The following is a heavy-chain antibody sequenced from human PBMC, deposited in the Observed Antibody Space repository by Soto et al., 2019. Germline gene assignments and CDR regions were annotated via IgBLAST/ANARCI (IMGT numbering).Heavy chain of an antibody. Sequence: QVQLVQSGAEVKKPGASVRVSCKTSGYTFTRYSISWVRQAPGQGLEWMGWISAYNGDTNYAQNLQGRVTMTTDATTSTAYMELRSLRSDDTAMYYCARDHACSGWFRFDYWGQGTLVTVSS. V-gene: IGHV1-18*01. CDR2: ISAYNGDT. CDR3: ARDHACSGWFRFDY. D-gene: IGHD6-19*01. CDR1: GYTFTRYS. J-gene: IGHJ4*02.